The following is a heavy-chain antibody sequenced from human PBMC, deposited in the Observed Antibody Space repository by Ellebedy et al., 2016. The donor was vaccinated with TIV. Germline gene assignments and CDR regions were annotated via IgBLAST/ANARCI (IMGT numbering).Heavy chain of an antibody. V-gene: IGHV3-30*03. CDR3: AIGRVVRGVISDYYGMDV. J-gene: IGHJ6*02. D-gene: IGHD3-10*01. CDR2: ISYDGSNN. CDR1: EFTFSTYG. Sequence: GESLKISCAASEFTFSTYGMNWVRQAPGKGLEWVAVISYDGSNNYYADSMKGRFTISRDNSNNTLYLQMNSLRPEDTAIYYWAIGRVVRGVISDYYGMDVWGQGTTVTVSS.